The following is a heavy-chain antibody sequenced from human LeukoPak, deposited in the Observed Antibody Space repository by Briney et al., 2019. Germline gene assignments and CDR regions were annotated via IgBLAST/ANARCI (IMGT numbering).Heavy chain of an antibody. CDR3: TRHRPGYSSGWNFDY. D-gene: IGHD6-19*01. Sequence: PGGSLSLSCSACGFTFSGSAMHWFRPASAKELDWVGWIKSKPKSYATAYAASVKGRFSISRDDSKNTAYLQMTSLKTEDTAVYYCTRHRPGYSSGWNFDYWGQGTLVTVSS. V-gene: IGHV3-73*01. CDR2: IKSKPKSYAT. J-gene: IGHJ4*02. CDR1: GFTFSGSA.